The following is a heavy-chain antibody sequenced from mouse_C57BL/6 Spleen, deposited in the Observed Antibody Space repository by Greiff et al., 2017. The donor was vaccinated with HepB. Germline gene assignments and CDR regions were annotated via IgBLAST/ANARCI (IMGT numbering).Heavy chain of an antibody. D-gene: IGHD3-2*02. CDR2: ISYDGSN. V-gene: IGHV3-6*01. CDR3: ARGGQLRLAWFAY. J-gene: IGHJ3*01. CDR1: GYSITSGYY. Sequence: EVKLQESGPGLVKPSQSLSLTCSVTGYSITSGYYWNWIRQFPGNKLEWMGYISYDGSNNYNPSLKNRISITRDTSKNQFFLKLNSVTTEDTATYYCARGGQLRLAWFAYWGQGTLVTVSA.